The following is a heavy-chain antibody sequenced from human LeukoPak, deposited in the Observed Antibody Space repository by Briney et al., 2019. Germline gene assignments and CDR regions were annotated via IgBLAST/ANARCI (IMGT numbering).Heavy chain of an antibody. CDR3: ASSSGWYKDAFDI. CDR2: ISYDGSNK. Sequence: GGSLRLSCAASGFTFSSYGMPWVRQAPGKGLEWVAVISYDGSNKYYADSVKGRFTISRDNSKNTLYLQMNSLRAEDTAVYYCASSSGWYKDAFDIWGQGTMVTVSS. CDR1: GFTFSSYG. D-gene: IGHD6-19*01. J-gene: IGHJ3*02. V-gene: IGHV3-30*03.